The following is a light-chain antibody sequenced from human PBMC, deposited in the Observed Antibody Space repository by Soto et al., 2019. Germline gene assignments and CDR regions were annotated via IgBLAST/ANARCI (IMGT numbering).Light chain of an antibody. CDR2: GVT. CDR1: SSDVGAYYS. Sequence: QSVLTQPASVSGSPGQSITISCTGTSSDVGAYYSVSWYQHHPGKAPKLIIYGVTNRPSGVSNRFSGSKSGNTASLTISGLQAVDEADYHCSSYTSGSSHYVFGTGTKLTVL. CDR3: SSYTSGSSHYV. J-gene: IGLJ1*01. V-gene: IGLV2-14*01.